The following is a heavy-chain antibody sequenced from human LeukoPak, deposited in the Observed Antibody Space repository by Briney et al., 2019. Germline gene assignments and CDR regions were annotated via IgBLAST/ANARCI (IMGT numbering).Heavy chain of an antibody. CDR1: GLAVSSNY. D-gene: IGHD5-24*01. CDR2: IYGAAET. CDR3: ARDGKSGEMATFDY. Sequence: RGSLRISCAVSGLAVSSNYMAWVRQAPGKGLDWVTVIYGAAETHYVDSVKGRFTISRDNSKNTVYLQMNSLRPEDTAVYYCARDGKSGEMATFDYWGQGTLVTVSS. V-gene: IGHV3-66*02. J-gene: IGHJ4*02.